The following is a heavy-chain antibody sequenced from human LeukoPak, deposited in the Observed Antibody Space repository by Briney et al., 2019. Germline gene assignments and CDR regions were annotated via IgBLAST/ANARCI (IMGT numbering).Heavy chain of an antibody. V-gene: IGHV4-39*01. Sequence: SETLSLTCTVSGGSISSSSYYWGWIRQPPGKGLEWIGSIYYSGSTYYNPSLKSRVTISVDTSKNQFSLKLSSVTAADTAVYYCARQQISQFDYWGQGTLVTVSS. CDR3: ARQQISQFDY. J-gene: IGHJ4*02. CDR1: GGSISSSSYY. D-gene: IGHD3-3*02. CDR2: IYYSGST.